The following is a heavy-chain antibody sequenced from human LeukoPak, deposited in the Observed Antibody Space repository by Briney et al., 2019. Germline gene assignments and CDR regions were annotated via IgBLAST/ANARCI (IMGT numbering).Heavy chain of an antibody. Sequence: APVKVSCKASGGTFSSYTISWVRQAPGQGLEWMGRIIPILGIANYAQKFQGRVTITADKSTSTAYMELSSLRSEDTAVYYCAIGGLMDCSSTSCYRNWFDPWGQGTLVTVSS. CDR3: AIGGLMDCSSTSCYRNWFDP. CDR1: GGTFSSYT. V-gene: IGHV1-69*02. J-gene: IGHJ5*02. CDR2: IIPILGIA. D-gene: IGHD2-2*01.